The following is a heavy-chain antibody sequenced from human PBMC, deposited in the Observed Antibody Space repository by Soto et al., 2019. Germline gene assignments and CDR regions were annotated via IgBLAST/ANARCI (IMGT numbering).Heavy chain of an antibody. Sequence: GGSLRLSCVASGFTFSSYSMNWVRQAPGKGLEWVSSISSSSSYIYYADSVKGRFTISRDNAKNSLYLQMNSLRAEDTAVYYCARETLGYCSSTSCSGVDYWGQGTLVTVSS. V-gene: IGHV3-21*01. CDR3: ARETLGYCSSTSCSGVDY. CDR2: ISSSSSYI. D-gene: IGHD2-2*01. J-gene: IGHJ4*02. CDR1: GFTFSSYS.